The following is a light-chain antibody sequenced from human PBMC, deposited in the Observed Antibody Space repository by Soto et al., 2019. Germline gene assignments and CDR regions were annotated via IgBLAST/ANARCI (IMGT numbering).Light chain of an antibody. CDR3: CSYAGSYTWV. J-gene: IGLJ3*02. Sequence: QSVLTQPRSVSGSPGQSVTISCTGTSSDVGGYNYVSWYQQDPGIAPKLIIYEVTERPSGVPDRFSGSKSGNTASLTISGLPAEDEANYYCCSYAGSYTWVIGGGTKHTVL. CDR2: EVT. V-gene: IGLV2-11*01. CDR1: SSDVGGYNY.